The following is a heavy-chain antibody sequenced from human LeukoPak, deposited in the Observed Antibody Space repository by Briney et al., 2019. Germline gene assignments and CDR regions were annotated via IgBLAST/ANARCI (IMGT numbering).Heavy chain of an antibody. CDR2: ITSSGRII. Sequence: GGSLRHSCAASGFTFDSYEMNWLRQALAKGLEWVAYITSSGRIIYYADSVKGRFTISRDNAKNSLYLHMNSLSSDDTAVDCFASTARYGLGTYDYDYFGMDVWGQGTTVTVSS. J-gene: IGHJ6*02. D-gene: IGHD3-10*01. CDR1: GFTFDSYE. CDR3: ASTARYGLGTYDYDYFGMDV. V-gene: IGHV3-48*03.